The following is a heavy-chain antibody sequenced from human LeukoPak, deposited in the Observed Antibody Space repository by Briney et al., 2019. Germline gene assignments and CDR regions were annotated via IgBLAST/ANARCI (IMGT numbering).Heavy chain of an antibody. D-gene: IGHD6-19*01. CDR1: EFSFSSYW. CDR3: ARDNSGWSIDY. Sequence: PGGSLRLSCAASEFSFSSYWMHRVRQAPGKGLVWVSHINYDGSSTTYADSVKGRFTISRDNAKNTVYLQMNSLRADDTAIYYCARDNSGWSIDYWGQGTLVTASS. J-gene: IGHJ4*02. CDR2: INYDGSST. V-gene: IGHV3-74*01.